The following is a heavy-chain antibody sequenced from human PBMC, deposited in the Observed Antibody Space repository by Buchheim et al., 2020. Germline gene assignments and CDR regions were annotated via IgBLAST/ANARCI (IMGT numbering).Heavy chain of an antibody. CDR1: GFTFTNYA. Sequence: EVQLLESGGGLVQPGGSLRLSCAASGFTFTNYAMSWVRQAPGKGLEWVPGISGSGFRTYYADSVKGRFTISRDNSKNTYLQMNSLRAEDTAIYYCAKDILGMWYYFDYWGQGAL. CDR2: ISGSGFRT. J-gene: IGHJ4*02. D-gene: IGHD2-21*01. CDR3: AKDILGMWYYFDY. V-gene: IGHV3-23*01.